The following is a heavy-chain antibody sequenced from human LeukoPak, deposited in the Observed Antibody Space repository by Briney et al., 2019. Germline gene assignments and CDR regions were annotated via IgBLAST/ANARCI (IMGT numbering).Heavy chain of an antibody. J-gene: IGHJ4*02. CDR2: IIPIFGTA. D-gene: IGHD3/OR15-3a*01. V-gene: IGHV1-69*01. Sequence: ASVKVSCKASGGTFSSYAISWVRQAPGQGLEWMGGIIPIFGTANYAQKFQGRVTITADESTSTAYMELSSLRSEDTAVYYCARDHTSDWLLPTPNFDYWGQGTLVTVSS. CDR3: ARDHTSDWLLPTPNFDY. CDR1: GGTFSSYA.